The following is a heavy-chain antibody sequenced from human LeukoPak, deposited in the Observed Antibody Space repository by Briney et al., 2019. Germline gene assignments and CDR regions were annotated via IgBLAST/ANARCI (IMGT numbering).Heavy chain of an antibody. Sequence: GGSLRLSCAASGFTFSDFYMSWIRQAPGKGLECVAFIGSSGSTKYADSVQGRFTISRDNTKNSLYLQMHSLRADDSALYYCATEIGVSAASFDVWGQGTMVTASS. V-gene: IGHV3-11*01. D-gene: IGHD6-13*01. CDR2: IGSSGST. CDR1: GFTFSDFY. CDR3: ATEIGVSAASFDV. J-gene: IGHJ3*01.